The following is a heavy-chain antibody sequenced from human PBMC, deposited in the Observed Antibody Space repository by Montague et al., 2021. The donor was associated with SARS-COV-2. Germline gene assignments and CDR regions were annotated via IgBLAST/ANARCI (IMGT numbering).Heavy chain of an antibody. V-gene: IGHV4-4*07. CDR1: GGSISNYY. D-gene: IGHD3-3*01. CDR2: IHTSGST. CDR3: ASGKYYDFWSGDYSPDYVYGMDV. Sequence: SETLSLTCTVSGGSISNYYWTWIRQSAGKGLEWLGHIHTSGSTDSNPSLNSRVTMSVDTSKNQFSLKLSSVTAADTAVYYCASGKYYDFWSGDYSPDYVYGMDVWGQGTTVTVSS. J-gene: IGHJ6*02.